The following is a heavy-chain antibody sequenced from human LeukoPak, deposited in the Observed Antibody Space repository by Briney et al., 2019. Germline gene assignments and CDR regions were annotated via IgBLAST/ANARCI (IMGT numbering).Heavy chain of an antibody. D-gene: IGHD5-12*01. V-gene: IGHV3-23*01. J-gene: IGHJ4*02. Sequence: GGSLRLSCGASGFTFRGYAMSWVRQAPGKGLEWVSGISESSRFIHHADSVKGRFTISRDDSTNTLHLQMNSLKAEDTAVYYCASLSDSGYDDDDYWGQGTLVTVSS. CDR2: ISESSRFI. CDR3: ASLSDSGYDDDDY. CDR1: GFTFRGYA.